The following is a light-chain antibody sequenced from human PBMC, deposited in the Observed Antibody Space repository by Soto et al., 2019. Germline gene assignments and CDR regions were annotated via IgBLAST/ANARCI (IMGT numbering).Light chain of an antibody. Sequence: QSALTQPPSASGSPGQSVTISCAGSYSDIGDCNYVSWYQQHPGKVPKLIISEVSKRPSGVPDRFSGSKSGYTASLTVSDLQPADEAVYYCSSYSGTNSNVIFGGGTKLTVL. J-gene: IGLJ2*01. V-gene: IGLV2-8*01. CDR3: SSYSGTNSNVI. CDR2: EVS. CDR1: YSDIGDCNY.